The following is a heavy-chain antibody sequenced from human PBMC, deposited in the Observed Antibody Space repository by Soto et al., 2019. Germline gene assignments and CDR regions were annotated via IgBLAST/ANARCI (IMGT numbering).Heavy chain of an antibody. D-gene: IGHD3-22*01. Sequence: SETLSLTCAVYGGSFSGYYWSWIRQPPGKGLEWIGEISHSGSTNYNPSLKSRVTISVDTSKNQFSLKLSSVTAADTAVYYCARALGDRATDYWGQGTLVTVSS. CDR3: ARALGDRATDY. CDR1: GGSFSGYY. CDR2: ISHSGST. V-gene: IGHV4-34*01. J-gene: IGHJ4*02.